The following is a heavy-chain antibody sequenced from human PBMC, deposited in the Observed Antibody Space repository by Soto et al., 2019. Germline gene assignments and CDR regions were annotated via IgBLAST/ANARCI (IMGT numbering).Heavy chain of an antibody. J-gene: IGHJ4*02. CDR2: VNHSGST. D-gene: IGHD3-16*02. CDR3: ARDRAYYDYVWGSYRYFDY. Sequence: SETLSLTCAVYGGSFSGYYWSWIRQPPGKGLEWIGEVNHSGSTNYNPSLKSRVTISVDTSKNQFSLKLSSVTAADTAVYYCARDRAYYDYVWGSYRYFDYWGQGTLVTVS. CDR1: GGSFSGYY. V-gene: IGHV4-34*01.